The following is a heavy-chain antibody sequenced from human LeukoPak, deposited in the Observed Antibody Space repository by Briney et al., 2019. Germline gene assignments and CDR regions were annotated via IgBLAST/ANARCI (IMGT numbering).Heavy chain of an antibody. V-gene: IGHV1-2*02. J-gene: IGHJ5*02. Sequence: ASVKVSCKASGYTFTGYYMHWVRQAPGQGLEWVGWINPNSGGTNYAQKFQGRVTMTRDTSISTAYMELSRLRSDDTAVYYCARHASGYDYENNWFDPWGQGTLVTVSS. CDR3: ARHASGYDYENNWFDP. CDR2: INPNSGGT. CDR1: GYTFTGYY. D-gene: IGHD5-12*01.